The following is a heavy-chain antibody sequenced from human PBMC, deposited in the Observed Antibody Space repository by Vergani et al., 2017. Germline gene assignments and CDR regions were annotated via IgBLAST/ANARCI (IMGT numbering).Heavy chain of an antibody. V-gene: IGHV3-30*02. CDR3: ITDPRYCGDGSCYWLRDHHYYGMDV. CDR1: GFNFSNYG. D-gene: IGHD2-21*01. Sequence: QAQLVESGGGVVQPGGSLRLSCVGSGFNFSNYGMHWVRQAPGKGLEWVAFIRYDGGKKYFADSVEGRFTISRDNSKNTLYLQMNSLRAEDTAVYYCITDPRYCGDGSCYWLRDHHYYGMDVWGQGTTVTVSS. J-gene: IGHJ6*02. CDR2: IRYDGGKK.